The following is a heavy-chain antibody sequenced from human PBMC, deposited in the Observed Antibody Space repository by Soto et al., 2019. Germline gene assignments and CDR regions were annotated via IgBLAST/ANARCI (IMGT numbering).Heavy chain of an antibody. CDR1: GSIFTSYY. CDR2: INPFDGSR. D-gene: IGHD3-10*01. V-gene: IGHV1-46*03. J-gene: IGHJ4*02. Sequence: GASVKVSCKASGSIFTSYYIHWVRQAPGQGLEWMGWINPFDGSRMFAQSFQGRVTMTRDTSTSTVYMEVSSLRSEDTAVYYCSRVDPGETSPFDHWGQGTLVTVSS. CDR3: SRVDPGETSPFDH.